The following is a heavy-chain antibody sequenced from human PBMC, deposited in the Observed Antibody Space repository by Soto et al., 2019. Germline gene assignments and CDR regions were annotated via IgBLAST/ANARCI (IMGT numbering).Heavy chain of an antibody. CDR3: AHRVLRTVFGLVTTTAIYFDF. CDR2: IYWDDDK. J-gene: IGHJ4*02. V-gene: IGHV2-5*02. D-gene: IGHD3-3*01. Sequence: QITLNESGPTQVKPRQTLTLTCTFSGFSLTTSGVGVGWIRQSPGKAPEWLALIYWDDDKRYSPSLKSRLTITKDTSKNQEVLTMADLDPADTVTYYCAHRVLRTVFGLVTTTAIYFDFWGQGTPVAVSS. CDR1: GFSLTTSGVG.